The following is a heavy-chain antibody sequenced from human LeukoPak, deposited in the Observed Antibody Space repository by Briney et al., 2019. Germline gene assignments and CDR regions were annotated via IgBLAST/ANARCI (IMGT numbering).Heavy chain of an antibody. CDR1: GFTFTSSA. Sequence: SVKVSCKASGFTFTSSAVQWVRQARGQRLEWIGWIVVGSGNTNYAQKFQERVTITRDMSTSTAYMELSSLRSEDTAVYYCAADMAAASPFDYWGQGTLVTVSS. J-gene: IGHJ4*02. V-gene: IGHV1-58*01. CDR3: AADMAAASPFDY. D-gene: IGHD6-13*01. CDR2: IVVGSGNT.